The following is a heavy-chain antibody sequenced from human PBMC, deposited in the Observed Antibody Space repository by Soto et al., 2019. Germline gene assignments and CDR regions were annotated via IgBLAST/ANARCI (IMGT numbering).Heavy chain of an antibody. CDR2: IYYSGST. D-gene: IGHD3-3*01. J-gene: IGHJ4*02. CDR1: GGSISSSSYY. Sequence: QLQLQESGPGLVKPSETLSLTCTVSGGSISSSSYYWGWIRQPPGKGLEWIGSIYYSGSTYYNPPLKSPVTISVDTSKNQFSPKLSSVTAADTAVYYCARTTETYYDFWSGYPSPYYFDYRGQGTLVTVSS. CDR3: ARTTETYYDFWSGYPSPYYFDY. V-gene: IGHV4-39*01.